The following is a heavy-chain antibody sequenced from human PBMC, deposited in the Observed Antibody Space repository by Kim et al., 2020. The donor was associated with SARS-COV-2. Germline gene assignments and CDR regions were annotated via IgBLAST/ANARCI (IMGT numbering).Heavy chain of an antibody. D-gene: IGHD2-2*01. CDR3: ARDCSSTSCPSYGMDV. Sequence: SLKSRGTISVDTSKNQFSLKLSSVTAADTAVYYCARDCSSTSCPSYGMDVWGQGTTVTVSS. V-gene: IGHV4-31*02. J-gene: IGHJ6*02.